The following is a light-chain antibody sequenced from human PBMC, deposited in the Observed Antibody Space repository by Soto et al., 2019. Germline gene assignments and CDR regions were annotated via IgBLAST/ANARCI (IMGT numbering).Light chain of an antibody. Sequence: DIQMTQSPSTLSASIGDRVTITCRASQSISDWLAWHQQKPGKAPKLLIYKASILESGVPSRFSGSGFGTEFTLTINSLQPDDFATYYCQQYDTYWTFGQGTKVEIK. J-gene: IGKJ1*01. CDR1: QSISDW. CDR3: QQYDTYWT. CDR2: KAS. V-gene: IGKV1-5*03.